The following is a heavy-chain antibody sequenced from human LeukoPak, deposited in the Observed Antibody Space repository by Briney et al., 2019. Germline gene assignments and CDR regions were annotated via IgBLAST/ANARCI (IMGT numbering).Heavy chain of an antibody. V-gene: IGHV4-34*01. CDR3: AREAGIAVAASYFDY. Sequence: PSETLSLTCAVYGGSFSGYYWSWIRRPPGKGLEWIGEINHSGSTNYNPSLKSRVTISVDTSKNQFSLKLSSVTAADTAVYYCAREAGIAVAASYFDYWGQGTLVTVSS. CDR2: INHSGST. D-gene: IGHD6-19*01. J-gene: IGHJ4*02. CDR1: GGSFSGYY.